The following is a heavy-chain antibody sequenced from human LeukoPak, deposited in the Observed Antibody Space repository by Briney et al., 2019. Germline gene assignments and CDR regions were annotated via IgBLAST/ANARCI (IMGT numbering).Heavy chain of an antibody. CDR2: ISGSGGST. D-gene: IGHD3-10*01. J-gene: IGHJ5*02. Sequence: GGSLRLSCAASGFTLSNYAMSWVRQAPGKGLEWVSAISGSGGSTYYADSVKGRFTISGDNSKNTLYLLMNSLRAEDTAVYYCAASHYYYASGRVTWGQGTLVTVSS. CDR3: AASHYYYASGRVT. V-gene: IGHV3-23*01. CDR1: GFTLSNYA.